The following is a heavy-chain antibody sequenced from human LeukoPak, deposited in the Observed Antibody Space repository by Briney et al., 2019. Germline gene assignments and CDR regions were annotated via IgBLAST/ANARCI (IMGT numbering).Heavy chain of an antibody. V-gene: IGHV6-1*01. CDR3: AREILRYFDWLLRDYYYYGMDV. J-gene: IGHJ6*02. CDR1: GDSVSSNSAA. CDR2: TYYRSKWYN. D-gene: IGHD3-9*01. Sequence: SQTLSLTCAISGDSVSSNSAAWNWIRQSPSRGLEWLGRTYYRSKWYNDYAVSVKSRITINPDTSKSQFSLQLNSVTPEDTAVYYCAREILRYFDWLLRDYYYYGMDVWGQGTTVTVSS.